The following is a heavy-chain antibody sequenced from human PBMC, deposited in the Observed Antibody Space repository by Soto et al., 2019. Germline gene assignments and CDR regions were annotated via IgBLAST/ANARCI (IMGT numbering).Heavy chain of an antibody. Sequence: SVKVSCKASGGTFSSYAISWVRQAHGQGLEWMGGIIPIFGTANYAQKFQGRVTITADESTSTAYMELSSLRSEDTAVYYCARTPRGYYDSSGYYYPFDYWGQGTLVTVSS. CDR2: IIPIFGTA. V-gene: IGHV1-69*13. J-gene: IGHJ4*02. D-gene: IGHD3-22*01. CDR1: GGTFSSYA. CDR3: ARTPRGYYDSSGYYYPFDY.